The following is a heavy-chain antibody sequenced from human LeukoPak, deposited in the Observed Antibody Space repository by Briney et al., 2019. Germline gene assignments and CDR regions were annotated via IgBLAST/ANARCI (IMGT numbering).Heavy chain of an antibody. Sequence: PGGSLRLSCAASGFTFSSYSMTWARQAPGKGLEWVSSISSSSSYIYYADSVKGRFTISRDNAKNSLYLQMNSLRAEDTAVYYCARGPYYYDSSGYSNYWGQGTLVTVSS. CDR1: GFTFSSYS. D-gene: IGHD3-22*01. V-gene: IGHV3-21*01. CDR3: ARGPYYYDSSGYSNY. CDR2: ISSSSSYI. J-gene: IGHJ4*02.